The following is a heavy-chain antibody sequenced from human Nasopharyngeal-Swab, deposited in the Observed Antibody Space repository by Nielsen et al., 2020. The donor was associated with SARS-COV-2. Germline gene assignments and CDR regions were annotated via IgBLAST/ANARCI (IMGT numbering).Heavy chain of an antibody. CDR2: INYSGST. Sequence: SETLSLTCAVYGGSFSGYYWSWIRQPPEKGLEWIGEINYSGSTNYNPSLKSRVTISVDTSKNQFSLKLSSVTAADTAVYYCARFMPTAMATYWDYWGQGTLVTVSS. V-gene: IGHV4-34*01. CDR1: GGSFSGYY. J-gene: IGHJ4*02. D-gene: IGHD5-18*01. CDR3: ARFMPTAMATYWDY.